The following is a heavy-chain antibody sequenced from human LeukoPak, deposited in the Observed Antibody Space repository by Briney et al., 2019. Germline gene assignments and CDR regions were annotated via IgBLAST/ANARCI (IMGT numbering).Heavy chain of an antibody. CDR2: FYPEDGET. CDR3: ATAYYYGSGRSLSNHRGIYYYYGMDV. V-gene: IGHV1-24*01. Sequence: ASVTVSCKVSGYTLTELSMHWVRQAPGKGLEWMGGFYPEDGETIYAQKFQGRVTMTEDTSTDTAYMELSSLRSEDTAVYYCATAYYYGSGRSLSNHRGIYYYYGMDVWGQGTTVTVSS. J-gene: IGHJ6*02. D-gene: IGHD3-10*01. CDR1: GYTLTELS.